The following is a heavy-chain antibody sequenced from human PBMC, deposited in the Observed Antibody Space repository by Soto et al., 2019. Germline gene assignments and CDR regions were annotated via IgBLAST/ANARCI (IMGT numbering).Heavy chain of an antibody. CDR2: IYYSGST. J-gene: IGHJ4*02. CDR1: GGSISSYY. V-gene: IGHV4-59*13. CDR3: ARENYDSSGLYDY. D-gene: IGHD3-22*01. Sequence: PSETLALTCTVSGGSISSYYWSWIRQPPGKGLEWIGYIYYSGSTNYNPSLKSRVTISVDTSKNQFSLKLSSVTAADTAVYYCARENYDSSGLYDYWGQGTLVTVSS.